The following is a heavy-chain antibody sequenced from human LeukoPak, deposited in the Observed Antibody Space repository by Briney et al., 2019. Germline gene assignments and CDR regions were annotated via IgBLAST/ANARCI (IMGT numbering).Heavy chain of an antibody. CDR2: IYYSGST. CDR3: ARVALYYDSSGFSGFDI. D-gene: IGHD3-22*01. CDR1: GGSISSYY. Sequence: PSETLSLTCTVSGGSISSYYWSWIRQPPGKGLEWIGYIYYSGSTNYNPSLKSRVTISVDTSKNQFSLKLSSVTAADTAVYYCARVALYYDSSGFSGFDIWGQGTMVTVSS. V-gene: IGHV4-59*01. J-gene: IGHJ3*02.